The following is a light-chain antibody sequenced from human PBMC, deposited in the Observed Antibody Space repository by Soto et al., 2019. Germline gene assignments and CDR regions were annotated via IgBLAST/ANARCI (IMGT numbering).Light chain of an antibody. V-gene: IGKV3-20*01. J-gene: IGKJ1*01. CDR3: HQYGSSPQT. Sequence: EVVMTQSPGAVSVSPGESATLFCRASQSVGNNFLAWYQQKPGQAPTLLIYDASSRASGLPDRFSGSGSETDFTLTVSRLEPEDFAVYFCHQYGSSPQTFGQGTKVDIK. CDR1: QSVGNNF. CDR2: DAS.